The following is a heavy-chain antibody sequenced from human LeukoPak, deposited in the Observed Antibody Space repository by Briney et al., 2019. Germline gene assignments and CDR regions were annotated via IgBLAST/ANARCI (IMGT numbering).Heavy chain of an antibody. Sequence: SETLSLTCAVYGGSFSGYYWSWIRQPPGKGLEWIGEINHSGSTNYNPSLKSRVTISVDTSKNQFSLKLSSVTAADTAVHYCARVRGNSDYWGKGTTVTVSS. V-gene: IGHV4-34*01. D-gene: IGHD1-7*01. J-gene: IGHJ6*04. CDR3: ARVRGNSDY. CDR1: GGSFSGYY. CDR2: INHSGST.